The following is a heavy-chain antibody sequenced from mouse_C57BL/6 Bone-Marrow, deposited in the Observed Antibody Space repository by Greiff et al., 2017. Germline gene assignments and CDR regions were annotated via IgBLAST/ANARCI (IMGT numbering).Heavy chain of an antibody. V-gene: IGHV2-9-1*01. CDR2: IWTGGGT. CDR3: ARNRGYGNRFPFAY. D-gene: IGHD2-1*01. Sequence: VQLQQSGPGLVAPSQSLSITCTVSGFSLTSYAISWVRQPPGKGLEWLGVIWTGGGTNYNSALKSRLSISKDNSKSQVFLKMNSLQTDDTARYYCARNRGYGNRFPFAYWGQGTLVTVSA. CDR1: GFSLTSYA. J-gene: IGHJ3*01.